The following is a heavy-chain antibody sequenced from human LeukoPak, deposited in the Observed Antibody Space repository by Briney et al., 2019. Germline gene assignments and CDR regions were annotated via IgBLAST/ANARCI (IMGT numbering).Heavy chain of an antibody. CDR1: GFTFSTYE. CDR3: ARSTYFDY. Sequence: LPGGSLRLSCAASGFTFSTYEMNWVRQAPGKGLEWVSYISNSGNTKHYADSVKGRFTISRDNAKNSLYLQINSLTAEDTAVYYCARSTYFDYWGQGTLVAASS. J-gene: IGHJ4*02. V-gene: IGHV3-48*03. CDR2: ISNSGNTK.